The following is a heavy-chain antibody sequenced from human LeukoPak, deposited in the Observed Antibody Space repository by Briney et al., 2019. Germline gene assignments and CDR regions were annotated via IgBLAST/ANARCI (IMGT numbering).Heavy chain of an antibody. D-gene: IGHD3-10*01. CDR2: IYYSGGT. J-gene: IGHJ5*01. Sequence: SETLSLTCTVSGGSISNNYVYWAWIRQPPGKGMEWIGTIYYSGGTYYNPSLNSRVTVSIDTSKNQFSLKLSSVTAADTAVYYCASGDSGSFYIASWGQGTLVTVSS. CDR1: GGSISNNYVY. CDR3: ASGDSGSFYIAS. V-gene: IGHV4-39*07.